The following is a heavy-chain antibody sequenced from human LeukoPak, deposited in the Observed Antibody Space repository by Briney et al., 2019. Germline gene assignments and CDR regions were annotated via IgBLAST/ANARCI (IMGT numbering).Heavy chain of an antibody. CDR1: GFTFDDYA. J-gene: IGHJ4*02. CDR3: ARGDSSGWYHFDY. D-gene: IGHD6-19*01. CDR2: ISWNSGSI. Sequence: GGSLRLSCAASGFTFDDYAMHWVRQAPGKGLEWVSGISWNSGSIGYADSVKGRFTISRDNAKNSLYLQMNSLRAEDMALYYCARGDSSGWYHFDYWGQGTLVTVSS. V-gene: IGHV3-9*03.